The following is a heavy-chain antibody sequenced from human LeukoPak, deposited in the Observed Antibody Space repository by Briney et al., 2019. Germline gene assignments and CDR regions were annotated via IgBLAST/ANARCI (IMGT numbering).Heavy chain of an antibody. CDR3: ARGRGQDVDIVATTNPLDY. CDR2: IYYSGST. Sequence: SETLSLTCTVSGGSISSSSYYWGWIRQPPGKGLEWIGSIYYSGSTYYNPSLKSRVTISVDTSKNQFSLKLSSVTAADTAVYYCARGRGQDVDIVATTNPLDYWGQGTLVTVSS. V-gene: IGHV4-39*07. J-gene: IGHJ4*02. CDR1: GGSISSSSYY. D-gene: IGHD5-12*01.